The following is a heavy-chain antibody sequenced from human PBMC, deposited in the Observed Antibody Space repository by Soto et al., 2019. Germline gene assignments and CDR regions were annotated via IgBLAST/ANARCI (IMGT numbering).Heavy chain of an antibody. CDR1: GGSLSSFY. CDR3: ARGWGGPYYFDT. CDR2: IYHSGST. J-gene: IGHJ5*02. Sequence: SETLSLTCTVSGGSLSSFYWVWIRQTPGKELEWIGQIYHSGSTIYNPSLESRVTILVDSSKNHVSLDLTSLTAADTAVYYCARGWGGPYYFDTWGQGALVTVSS. V-gene: IGHV4-59*01. D-gene: IGHD3-9*01.